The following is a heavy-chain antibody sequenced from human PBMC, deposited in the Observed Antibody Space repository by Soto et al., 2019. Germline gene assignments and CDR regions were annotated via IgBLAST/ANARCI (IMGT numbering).Heavy chain of an antibody. D-gene: IGHD3-3*01. V-gene: IGHV1-69*06. J-gene: IGHJ6*02. CDR1: GGTFSSYA. Sequence: GASVKVSCKASGGTFSSYAISWVRQAPGQGLEWMGGIIPIFGTANYAQKFQGRVTITADKSTSTAYMELSSLRSEDTAVYYCARKPNYDFLGYGMDVWGQGTTVTVSS. CDR3: ARKPNYDFLGYGMDV. CDR2: IIPIFGTA.